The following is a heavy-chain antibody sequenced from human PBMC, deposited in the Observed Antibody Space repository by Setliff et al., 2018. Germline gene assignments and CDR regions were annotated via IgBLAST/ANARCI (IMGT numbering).Heavy chain of an antibody. V-gene: IGHV1-69*05. CDR1: GGTFSSFG. J-gene: IGHJ4*02. D-gene: IGHD1-7*01. CDR3: ARYITGTTPADY. CDR2: LIPFFGSI. Sequence: GASVKVSCKASGGTFSSFGISWVRQAPGQGLEWMGGLIPFFGSINYAQKLKGRVTMTTDTSTSTAYMELRSLRSDDTAVYYCARYITGTTPADYWGQGTLVTVSS.